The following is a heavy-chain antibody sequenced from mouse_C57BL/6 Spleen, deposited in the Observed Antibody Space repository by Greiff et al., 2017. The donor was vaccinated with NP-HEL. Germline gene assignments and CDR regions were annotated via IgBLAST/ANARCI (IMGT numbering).Heavy chain of an antibody. V-gene: IGHV1-69*01. CDR1: GYTFTSYW. CDR2: IDPSDSYT. D-gene: IGHD2-1*01. CDR3: ARRGNSAWFAY. J-gene: IGHJ3*01. Sequence: VKLMESGAELVMPGASVKLSCKASGYTFTSYWMHWVKQRPGQGLEWIGEIDPSDSYTNYNQKFKGKSTLTVDKSSSTAYMQLSSLTSEDSAVYYCARRGNSAWFAYWGQGTLVTVSA.